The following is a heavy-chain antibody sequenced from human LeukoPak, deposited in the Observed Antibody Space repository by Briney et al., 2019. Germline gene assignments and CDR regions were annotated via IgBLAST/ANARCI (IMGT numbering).Heavy chain of an antibody. D-gene: IGHD3-10*01. Sequence: SETLSLTCAVYGGSFTGYYRSWIRQPPGKGLEWIGEINHSGRTNYNPSLKSRVTISVDTSKNQFSLKLNSVTAADTAVYYCATTGVLLWFGELLPHFDYWGQGIMVTVSS. CDR3: ATTGVLLWFGELLPHFDY. J-gene: IGHJ4*02. CDR1: GGSFTGYY. CDR2: INHSGRT. V-gene: IGHV4-34*01.